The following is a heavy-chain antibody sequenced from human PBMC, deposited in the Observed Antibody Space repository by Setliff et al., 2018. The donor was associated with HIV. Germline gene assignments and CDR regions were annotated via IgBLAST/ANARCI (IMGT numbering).Heavy chain of an antibody. CDR3: AKGLSGPFDY. CDR2: IYYSGST. CDR1: GGSFSDYH. J-gene: IGHJ4*02. Sequence: SETLSLTCAVYGGSFSDYHWNWIRQSPGKGLEWIGYIYYSGSTNYNPSLKSRVTISVDTSNNQFSLDLSSMTAADTAVYYCAKGLSGPFDYWGQGTLVTV. D-gene: IGHD3-16*02. V-gene: IGHV4-59*01.